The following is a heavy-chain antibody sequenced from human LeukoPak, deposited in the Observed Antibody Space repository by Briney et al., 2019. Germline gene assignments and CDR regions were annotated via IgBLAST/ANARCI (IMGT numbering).Heavy chain of an antibody. D-gene: IGHD3-10*02. CDR2: IYYSGST. CDR3: ARDVRGVIGY. Sequence: SETLSLTCTVSGGSISSSSYYWGWIRQPPGKGLEWIGSIYYSGSTYYNPSLKSRVTISVDTSKNQFSLKLSSVTAADTAVYYCARDVRGVIGYWGQGTLVTVSS. J-gene: IGHJ4*02. CDR1: GGSISSSSYY. V-gene: IGHV4-39*07.